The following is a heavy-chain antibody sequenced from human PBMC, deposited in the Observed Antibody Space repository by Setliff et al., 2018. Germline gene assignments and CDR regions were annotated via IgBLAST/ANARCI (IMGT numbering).Heavy chain of an antibody. D-gene: IGHD2-8*01. J-gene: IGHJ4*02. V-gene: IGHV1-18*01. CDR1: GYTFNNYG. CDR3: AREGSYCTNGVCYRPFDY. CDR2: ISAYNGNT. Sequence: ASVKVSCKASGYTFNNYGISWVRQAPGQGLEWMGWISAYNGNTNYAQRLRGRVTMTTDTSTNTAYMELRSLTSDDTAIYYCAREGSYCTNGVCYRPFDYWGQGTLVTVSS.